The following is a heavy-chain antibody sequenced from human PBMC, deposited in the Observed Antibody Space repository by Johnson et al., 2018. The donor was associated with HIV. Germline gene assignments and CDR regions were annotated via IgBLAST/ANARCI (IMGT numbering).Heavy chain of an antibody. CDR3: AKLHCAGGVCNYDILYDAFDV. D-gene: IGHD2-8*02. CDR1: GFTFSSYA. J-gene: IGHJ3*01. V-gene: IGHV3-30*02. CDR2: IWYDGSNK. Sequence: QVQLVGSGGGLVQPGGSLRLSCAASGFTFSSYAMSWVRQAPGKGLEWVAVIWYDGSNKYYADSVKGRFTISRDNSKNTVYLQMNSLRADDTAVYYCAKLHCAGGVCNYDILYDAFDVWGQGTMVTVSS.